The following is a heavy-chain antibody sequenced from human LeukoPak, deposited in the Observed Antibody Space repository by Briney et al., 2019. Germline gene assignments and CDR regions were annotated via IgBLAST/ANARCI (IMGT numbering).Heavy chain of an antibody. CDR2: IYYSGST. V-gene: IGHV4-59*01. J-gene: IGHJ5*02. CDR3: AREAVGWFDP. Sequence: SETLSLTCTVSGGSISSYYWSWIRQPPGKGLEWIGYIYYSGSTNYNPSLKSRVTISVDTSKNQFSLKLSSVTAADTAAYYCAREAVGWFDPWGQGTLVTVSS. D-gene: IGHD6-19*01. CDR1: GGSISSYY.